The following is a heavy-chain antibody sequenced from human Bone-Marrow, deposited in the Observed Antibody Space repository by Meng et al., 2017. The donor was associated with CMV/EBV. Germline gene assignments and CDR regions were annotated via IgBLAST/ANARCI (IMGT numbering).Heavy chain of an antibody. CDR3: ARDQILSSNGDYNYYYCGIDV. V-gene: IGHV6-1*01. Sequence: SCAISGDSVSSNSAPWNWIRQPQSRGLEWLGRTYYRYKWYNDYVVSVKSRITINPDTSKNQFSLQLNAVTPEDTAVYYCARDQILSSNGDYNYYYCGIDVWGRGTMVTVSS. D-gene: IGHD4-17*01. CDR2: TYYRYKWYN. CDR1: GDSVSSNSAP. J-gene: IGHJ6*02.